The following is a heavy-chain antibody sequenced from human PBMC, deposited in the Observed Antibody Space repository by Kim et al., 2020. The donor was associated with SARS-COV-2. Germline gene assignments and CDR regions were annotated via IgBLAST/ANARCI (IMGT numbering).Heavy chain of an antibody. CDR3: AKHTTNYYDSSGYYLTIDY. Sequence: GGSLRLSCAASGFTFSSYAMSWVRQAPGKGLEWVSAISGSGGSTYYADSVKGRFTISRDNSKNTLYLQMNSLRAEDTAVYYCAKHTTNYYDSSGYYLTIDYWGQGTLVTVSS. J-gene: IGHJ4*02. CDR1: GFTFSSYA. D-gene: IGHD3-22*01. CDR2: ISGSGGST. V-gene: IGHV3-23*01.